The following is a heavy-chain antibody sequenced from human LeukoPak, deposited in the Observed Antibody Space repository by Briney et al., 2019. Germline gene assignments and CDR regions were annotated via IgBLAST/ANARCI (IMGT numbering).Heavy chain of an antibody. CDR2: IIPIFGTA. CDR3: ASSRRGSSSWSYYYMDV. CDR1: GGTFSSYA. J-gene: IGHJ6*03. D-gene: IGHD6-13*01. V-gene: IGHV1-69*01. Sequence: SVKVSCKASGGTFSSYAISWVRQAPGQGLEWMGGIIPIFGTANYAQKFQGRVTITADESTSTAYMELSSLRSEDTAVYYCASSRRGSSSWSYYYMDVWGKGTTVTVSS.